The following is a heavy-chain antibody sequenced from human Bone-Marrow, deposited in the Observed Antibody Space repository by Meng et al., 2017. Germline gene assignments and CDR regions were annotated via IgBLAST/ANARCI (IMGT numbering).Heavy chain of an antibody. D-gene: IGHD3-9*01. V-gene: IGHV3-21*01. CDR3: ARVGYYNILTGYYYFDY. J-gene: IGHJ4*02. CDR1: GFTFTSYS. CDR2: IGSNSRST. Sequence: GESLKISCAASGFTFTSYSMNWVRQAPGKGLVWVSSIGSNSRSTYYSESVKGRFTISRDNAKNSLCLQMNSLRAEDTAVYYCARVGYYNILTGYYYFDYWGQGTLVTVSS.